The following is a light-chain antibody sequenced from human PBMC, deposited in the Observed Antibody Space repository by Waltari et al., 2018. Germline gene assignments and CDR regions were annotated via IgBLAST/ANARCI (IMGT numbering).Light chain of an antibody. CDR1: KLESKG. Sequence: SYVLTQPPSLSVAPGQTAKISCGGNKLESKGGHWYKQKPGQAPLLVMYDDTGRPSGIPERFACSNSGNTASLTISRVDAGDEADYYCHVWDSNTGVFGGGTKLTVL. CDR3: HVWDSNTGV. CDR2: DDT. J-gene: IGLJ3*02. V-gene: IGLV3-21*02.